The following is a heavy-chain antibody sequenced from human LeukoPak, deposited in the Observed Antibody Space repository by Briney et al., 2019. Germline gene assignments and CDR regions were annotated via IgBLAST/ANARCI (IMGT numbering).Heavy chain of an antibody. Sequence: GGSLRLSCTFSGLSFSDSAVTWVRQAAGKGLEWIGCTRSKVYGGTTEYAASVKGRITISRDESKSIAYLQMDSLTTEDTAVYFCARGERDFDHWGQGPLVTVSS. CDR1: GLSFSDSA. J-gene: IGHJ4*02. CDR3: ARGERDFDH. D-gene: IGHD3-16*01. CDR2: TRSKVYGGTT. V-gene: IGHV3-49*04.